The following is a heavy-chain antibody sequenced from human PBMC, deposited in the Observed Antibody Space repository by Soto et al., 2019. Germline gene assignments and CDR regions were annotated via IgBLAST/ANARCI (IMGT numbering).Heavy chain of an antibody. Sequence: QVQLVESGGSVVQPGRSPRLSCAASGFTFSSYAMHWVRQAPGKGLEWVTVISYDGSNKFYADSVKGRFTISRDNSKNTLYLQMNSLRAEDTAVYYCARDGGYWGQGTLVTVSS. J-gene: IGHJ4*02. D-gene: IGHD3-3*01. V-gene: IGHV3-30-3*01. CDR2: ISYDGSNK. CDR1: GFTFSSYA. CDR3: ARDGGY.